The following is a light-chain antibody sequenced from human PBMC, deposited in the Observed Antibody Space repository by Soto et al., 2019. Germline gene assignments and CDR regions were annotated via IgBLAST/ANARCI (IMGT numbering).Light chain of an antibody. CDR2: DAS. CDR1: QSISSW. V-gene: IGKV1-5*01. J-gene: IGKJ1*01. Sequence: DIQMTQSPSTLSASVGDRVTITCRTSQSISSWLAWYQQKPGKAPKLLIYDASSLESGVPSRFSVSGSGTEFTLTISSLQPDDFATYYCQQYNNYSWTFGQGTKVEI. CDR3: QQYNNYSWT.